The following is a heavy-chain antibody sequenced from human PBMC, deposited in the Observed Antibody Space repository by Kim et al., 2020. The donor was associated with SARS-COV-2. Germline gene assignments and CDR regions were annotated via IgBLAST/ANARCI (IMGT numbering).Heavy chain of an antibody. D-gene: IGHD3-3*01. V-gene: IGHV4-39*01. Sequence: SETLSLTCTVSGGSISSSSYYWGWIRQPPGKGPEWIGSIYYSGSTYYNPSLKSRVTISVDTSKNQFSLKLSSVTAADTAVYYCARHVGDFWSGYYNPFDYWGQGTLVTVSS. J-gene: IGHJ4*02. CDR1: GGSISSSSYY. CDR3: ARHVGDFWSGYYNPFDY. CDR2: IYYSGST.